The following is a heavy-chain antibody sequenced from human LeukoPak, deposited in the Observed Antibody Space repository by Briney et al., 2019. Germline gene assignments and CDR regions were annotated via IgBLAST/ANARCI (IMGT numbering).Heavy chain of an antibody. Sequence: GASVKVSCKASGYTITGYYMHWVRQAPGQGLEWMGRINPKSGDTNSAQKFQGRITMTRDTSISTAYMELSRLRSDDTAVYFCARDRGDDTVSCFDYWGQGTLVTVSS. CDR2: INPKSGDT. CDR3: ARDRGDDTVSCFDY. D-gene: IGHD3-22*01. CDR1: GYTITGYY. J-gene: IGHJ4*02. V-gene: IGHV1-2*06.